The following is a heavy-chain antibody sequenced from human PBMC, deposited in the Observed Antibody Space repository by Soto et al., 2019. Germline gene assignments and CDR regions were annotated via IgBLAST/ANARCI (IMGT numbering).Heavy chain of an antibody. CDR1: GGSISSYY. D-gene: IGHD3-10*01. J-gene: IGHJ6*03. V-gene: IGHV4-59*01. CDR2: IYYSGST. Sequence: PSETLSLTCTVSGGSISSYYWSWIRQPPGKGLEWIGYIYYSGSTNYNPSLKSRVTISVDTSKNQFSLKLSSVTAADTAVYYCARDRRSRSVRSRDYYYYYMDVWGKGTTVTVSS. CDR3: ARDRRSRSVRSRDYYYYYMDV.